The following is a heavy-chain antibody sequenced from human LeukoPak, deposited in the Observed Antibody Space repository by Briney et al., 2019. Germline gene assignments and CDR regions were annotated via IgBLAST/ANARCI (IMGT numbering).Heavy chain of an antibody. CDR3: ARGRSPGALFDY. J-gene: IGHJ4*02. D-gene: IGHD4/OR15-4a*01. V-gene: IGHV4-59*01. CDR1: GGSISSYY. CDR2: IYYSGST. Sequence: SETLSLTCTVSGGSISSYYWSWIRQPPGKGLEWIGYIYYSGSTNYNPSLKSRVTISVGTSKNQFSLKLSSVTAADTAVYYCARGRSPGALFDYWGQGTLVTVSS.